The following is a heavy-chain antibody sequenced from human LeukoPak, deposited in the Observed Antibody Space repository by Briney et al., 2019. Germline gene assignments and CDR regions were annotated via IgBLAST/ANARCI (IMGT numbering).Heavy chain of an antibody. CDR1: GGSISSYY. CDR3: ARGIAAASERALDI. CDR2: IYTSGST. V-gene: IGHV4-4*07. Sequence: SSETLSLTCTVSGGSISSYYWSWIRQPAGKGLEWIGRIYTSGSTDYNPSLKSRVTMSVDTSKNQFSLKLTSVTAADTAVYYCARGIAAASERALDIWGQGTTVTVSS. J-gene: IGHJ3*02. D-gene: IGHD6-13*01.